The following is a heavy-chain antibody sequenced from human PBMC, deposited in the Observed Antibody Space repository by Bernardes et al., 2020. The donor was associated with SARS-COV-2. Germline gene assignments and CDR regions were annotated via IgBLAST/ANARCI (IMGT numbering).Heavy chain of an antibody. V-gene: IGHV3-33*01. D-gene: IGHD4-17*01. Sequence: GGSLRLSCAASGFTFRDYTMHWVRKAPGKGLEWVAVIWNDGSREYYVDSVKGRFAISRDNSNNTLYLQMNNLRVEDTALYRCATEDGEWLESWGQGTLVTVSS. J-gene: IGHJ5*01. CDR1: GFTFRDYT. CDR3: ATEDGEWLES. CDR2: IWNDGSRE.